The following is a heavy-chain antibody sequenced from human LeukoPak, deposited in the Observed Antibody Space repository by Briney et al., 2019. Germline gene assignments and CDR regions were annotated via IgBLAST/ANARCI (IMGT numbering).Heavy chain of an antibody. V-gene: IGHV1-24*01. CDR3: AAVTMRAEYFQH. Sequence: ASVKVSCKVSGYTLTELSMHWVRQAPGKGLEWMGGFDPEDGETIYAQKFQGRVTMTEDTSTDTAYMELSSLRSEDTAVYYCAAVTMRAEYFQHWGQGTLVTVSS. J-gene: IGHJ1*01. D-gene: IGHD2-2*01. CDR2: FDPEDGET. CDR1: GYTLTELS.